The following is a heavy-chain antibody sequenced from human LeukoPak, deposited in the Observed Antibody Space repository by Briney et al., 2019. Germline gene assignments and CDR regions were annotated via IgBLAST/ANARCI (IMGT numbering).Heavy chain of an antibody. CDR2: MNIDGSEK. D-gene: IGHD1-26*01. J-gene: IGHJ4*02. V-gene: IGHV3-7*01. CDR1: GYSFTSYW. Sequence: GESLKISCKGSGYSFTSYWIGWVRQAPGKRLEWVANMNIDGSEKYYADSAKGRFTISRDNARNSVYLQMNSLRVEDTAVYYCARDPVEWELLLDYWGQGTLVTVSS. CDR3: ARDPVEWELLLDY.